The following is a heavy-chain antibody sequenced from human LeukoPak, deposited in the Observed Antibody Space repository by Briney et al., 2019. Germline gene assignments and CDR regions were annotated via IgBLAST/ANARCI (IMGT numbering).Heavy chain of an antibody. J-gene: IGHJ3*02. CDR1: GYTFTGYY. CDR2: INPNSGGT. Sequence: ASVKVSCKASGYTFTGYYMHWVRQAPGQGREWMGWINPNSGGTNYAQKLQGRVTMTRDRSVSTAYMELSRLRSDYTAVYYCAREMPEVLLWFGELGRDAFDIWGQGTMVTVSS. D-gene: IGHD3-10*01. V-gene: IGHV1-2*02. CDR3: AREMPEVLLWFGELGRDAFDI.